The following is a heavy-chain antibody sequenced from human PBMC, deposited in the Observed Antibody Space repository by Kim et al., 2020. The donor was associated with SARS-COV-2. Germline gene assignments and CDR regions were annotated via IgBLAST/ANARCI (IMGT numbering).Heavy chain of an antibody. V-gene: IGHV3-33*01. CDR3: ARATPYHYYDREPPATDY. Sequence: GGSLRLSCAASGFTFSSYGMHWVRQAPGKGLEWVAVIWYDGSNKYYADSVKGRFTISRDNSKNTLYLQMNSLRAEDTAVYYCARATPYHYYDREPPATDYWGQGTLVTVSS. CDR2: IWYDGSNK. J-gene: IGHJ4*02. D-gene: IGHD3-22*01. CDR1: GFTFSSYG.